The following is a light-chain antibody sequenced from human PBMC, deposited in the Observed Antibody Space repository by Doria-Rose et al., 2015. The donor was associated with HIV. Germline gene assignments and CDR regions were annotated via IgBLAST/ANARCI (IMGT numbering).Light chain of an antibody. Sequence: PGTLSLSPGERATLSFRASQSVRSNSLTWYQQRPGQAPRLLIYGASNRAIGIPDRFSGSGSGTDFTLTISRLEPEDFAVYYCQHYGNSPLYTFGQGTKLDIK. CDR1: QSVRSNS. CDR3: QHYGNSPLYT. CDR2: GAS. V-gene: IGKV3-20*01. J-gene: IGKJ2*01.